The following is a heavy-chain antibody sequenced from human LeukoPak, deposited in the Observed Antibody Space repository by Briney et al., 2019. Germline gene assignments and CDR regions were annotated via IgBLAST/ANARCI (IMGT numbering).Heavy chain of an antibody. CDR1: GGSFSGYY. CDR2: INHSGST. V-gene: IGHV4-34*01. J-gene: IGHJ4*02. D-gene: IGHD5-24*01. Sequence: SETLSFTCAVYGGSFSGYYWTWIRQPPGKGLDWIGEINHSGSTSYNPSLKSRVTMSVDTSENQFSLKLSSVTAADTAVYYCARYRGGGYNYLDYWGQGTLVTVSS. CDR3: ARYRGGGYNYLDY.